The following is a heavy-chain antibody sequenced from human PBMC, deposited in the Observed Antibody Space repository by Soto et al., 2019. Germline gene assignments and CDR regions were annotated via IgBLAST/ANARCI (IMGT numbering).Heavy chain of an antibody. D-gene: IGHD3-10*01. Sequence: AAVKVSCKTSGYTFSAYGIAWVRQAPGQGLEWMAWISVYNGDTKYAQKVQGRVTMTTDTSTNTAYMELRSLRSDDTAVYYCARAPGQWFGAGIIDYWGQGTLVTVSS. CDR1: GYTFSAYG. V-gene: IGHV1-18*01. CDR3: ARAPGQWFGAGIIDY. J-gene: IGHJ4*02. CDR2: ISVYNGDT.